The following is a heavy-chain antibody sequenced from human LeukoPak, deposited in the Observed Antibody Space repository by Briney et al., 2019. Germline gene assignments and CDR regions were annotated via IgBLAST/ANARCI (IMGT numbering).Heavy chain of an antibody. CDR3: ARDHGDYSGKDY. V-gene: IGHV3-23*01. D-gene: IGHD4-17*01. CDR1: GFTFSNYA. J-gene: IGHJ4*02. CDR2: ISGNGNTI. Sequence: GGSLRLSCAASGFTFSNYAMSWVRQAPGKGLEWVSAISGNGNTIYYADAVKGRFTISRDNSKNTLYLQMNSLRAEDTAVYFCARDHGDYSGKDYWGQGTLVTVSS.